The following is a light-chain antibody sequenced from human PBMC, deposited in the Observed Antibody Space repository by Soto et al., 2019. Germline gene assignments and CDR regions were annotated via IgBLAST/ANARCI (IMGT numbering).Light chain of an antibody. CDR3: QSYDSSLCEEV. V-gene: IGLV1-40*01. CDR1: SSNIGAGYD. Sequence: QSVLTQPPSVSGAPGQRVTISCTGSSSNIGAGYDVHWYQQLPGAAPKLLIYGNSNRPSGVPDRFSGSKSVTSASLAITGLQAEDEADYYCQSYDSSLCEEVFGGGTKLAVL. CDR2: GNS. J-gene: IGLJ2*01.